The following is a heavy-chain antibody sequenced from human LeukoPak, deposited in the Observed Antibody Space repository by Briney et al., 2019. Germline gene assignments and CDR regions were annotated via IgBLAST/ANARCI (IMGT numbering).Heavy chain of an antibody. V-gene: IGHV3-66*02. CDR2: IYSGDST. CDR3: AREKAGTATLGNY. CDR1: VLIVSSNY. Sequence: GGSLRLSCAASVLIVSSNYMSWVRQAPGKGLEWVSVIYSGDSTYYADSVKGRFTISRDNSKNTLHLQMNSLRAEDTAVYYCAREKAGTATLGNYWGQGTLVTVSS. J-gene: IGHJ4*02. D-gene: IGHD1-7*01.